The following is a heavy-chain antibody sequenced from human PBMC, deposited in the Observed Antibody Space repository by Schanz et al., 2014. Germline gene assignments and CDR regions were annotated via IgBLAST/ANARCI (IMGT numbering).Heavy chain of an antibody. V-gene: IGHV3-11*01. CDR3: ARENLNWEAFDI. Sequence: QVQLVESGGGLVKPGGSLRLSCVVSGFIFSDHYMSWIRQAPGKGLEWLSYISRDGTTSYYADSVKGRFTISRDNAKNSLYLEMTSLRGEDTAVYYCARENLNWEAFDIWGQGTVVTVS. D-gene: IGHD7-27*01. CDR1: GFIFSDHY. J-gene: IGHJ3*02. CDR2: ISRDGTTS.